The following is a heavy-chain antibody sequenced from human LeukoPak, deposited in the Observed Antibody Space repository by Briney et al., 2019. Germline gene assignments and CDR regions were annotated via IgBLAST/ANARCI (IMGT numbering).Heavy chain of an antibody. J-gene: IGHJ6*03. Sequence: ASVKVSCKASGYTFTSYGISWVRQAPGQGLEWMGWISAYNGNTNYAQKLQGRVTMTTDTSTHTAYMELRSLRSDDTAVYYCARGEYYDFWRGYYSGYYYYYMDVWGKGTTVTVSS. D-gene: IGHD3-3*01. CDR1: GYTFTSYG. V-gene: IGHV1-18*01. CDR2: ISAYNGNT. CDR3: ARGEYYDFWRGYYSGYYYYYMDV.